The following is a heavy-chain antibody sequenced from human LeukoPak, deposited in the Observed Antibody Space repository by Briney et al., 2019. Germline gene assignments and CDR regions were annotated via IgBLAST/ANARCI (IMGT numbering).Heavy chain of an antibody. CDR3: XXXXXSAAYWKHFDY. D-gene: IGHD1-1*01. CDR2: IYYHENT. Sequence: SETLSLTCTVSGGSISSSSDYWGWIRQAPGKGLEWIGSIYYHENTYYNSSLKSRVTISVDTSKNQFSLKLNSVTAADTAVYXXXXXXXSAAYWKHFDYWGQGTLVTVSS. CDR1: GGSISSSSDY. V-gene: IGHV4-39*01. J-gene: IGHJ4*02.